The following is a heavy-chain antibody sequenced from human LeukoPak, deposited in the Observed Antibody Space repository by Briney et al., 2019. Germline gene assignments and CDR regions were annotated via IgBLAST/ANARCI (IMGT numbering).Heavy chain of an antibody. CDR3: ARVGATHDY. CDR1: GGSFSGYY. J-gene: IGHJ4*02. V-gene: IGHV4-34*01. D-gene: IGHD2-15*01. CDR2: INHSGST. Sequence: SETLSLTCAVYGGSFSGYYWSWIRQPPGKGLEWIGEINHSGSTNYNPSLKSRVTISVDTSKNQFSPKLSSVTAADTAVYYCARVGATHDYWGQGTLVTVSS.